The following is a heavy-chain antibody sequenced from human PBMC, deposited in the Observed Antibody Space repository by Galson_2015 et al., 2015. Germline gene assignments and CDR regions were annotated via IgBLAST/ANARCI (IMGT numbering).Heavy chain of an antibody. CDR2: ISGSGGST. V-gene: IGHV3-23*01. CDR1: GFTFSSYA. D-gene: IGHD4-23*01. J-gene: IGHJ1*01. CDR3: AKVATVVTPPSEYFQH. Sequence: SLRLSCAASGFTFSSYAMSWVRQAPGKGLEWVSAISGSGGSTYYADSVKGRFTISRDNSKNTLYLQMNSLRAEDTAVYYCAKVATVVTPPSEYFQHWGQGTLVTVSS.